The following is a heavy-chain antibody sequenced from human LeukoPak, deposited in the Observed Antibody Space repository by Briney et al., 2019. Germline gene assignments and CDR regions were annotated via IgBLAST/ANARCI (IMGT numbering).Heavy chain of an antibody. V-gene: IGHV3-49*03. J-gene: IGHJ4*02. D-gene: IGHD1-1*01. CDR3: TRDRGAYNLYDY. CDR2: IRSKACGETA. Sequence: SGGSLRLSCTASGFTFGDYAMSWIRQAPGKGLEWVGFIRSKACGETADYAASVKGRFTISRDDSKAIAYLQMNSLKTEDTAVYHCTRDRGAYNLYDYWGQGTLVTVSS. CDR1: GFTFGDYA.